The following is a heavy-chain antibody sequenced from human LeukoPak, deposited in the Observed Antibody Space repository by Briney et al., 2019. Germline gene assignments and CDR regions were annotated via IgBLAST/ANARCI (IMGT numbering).Heavy chain of an antibody. J-gene: IGHJ4*02. Sequence: SETLSLTCTVSGGSISSSSCYWGWIRQPPGKGLEWIGSICDSGSTYYKQSLKSRVTISVNTSKNQFFLKLSSVTAADTAVYFCARQLRGEAVAGHLQPFDYWGQGTLVTVSS. CDR1: GGSISSSSCY. D-gene: IGHD6-19*01. CDR2: ICDSGST. CDR3: ARQLRGEAVAGHLQPFDY. V-gene: IGHV4-39*01.